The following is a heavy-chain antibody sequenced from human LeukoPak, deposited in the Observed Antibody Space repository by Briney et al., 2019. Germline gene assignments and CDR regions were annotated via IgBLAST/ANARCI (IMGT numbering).Heavy chain of an antibody. Sequence: SETLSLTCTVSGGSISSYYWSWIRQPPGKGLEWIGYIYYSGSTNYNPSLKSRVTISVDTSKNQFSLKLSSVTAADTAVYYCARHYGTSYYYYYMDVWGKGTTVTVSS. D-gene: IGHD1-14*01. CDR2: IYYSGST. J-gene: IGHJ6*03. CDR1: GGSISSYY. CDR3: ARHYGTSYYYYYMDV. V-gene: IGHV4-59*08.